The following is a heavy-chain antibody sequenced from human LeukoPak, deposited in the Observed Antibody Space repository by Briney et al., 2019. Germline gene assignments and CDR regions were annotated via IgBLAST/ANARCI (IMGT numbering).Heavy chain of an antibody. V-gene: IGHV3-7*01. Sequence: GGSLRLSCAASGFTFSIYAMSWVRQAPGKGLEWVANIKQDGSEKHYVDSVKGRFTISRDNTKNSLYLQMNSLRVEDTAVYYCARDIFDFWGQGTLVTVSS. J-gene: IGHJ4*02. CDR2: IKQDGSEK. CDR3: ARDIFDF. CDR1: GFTFSIYA.